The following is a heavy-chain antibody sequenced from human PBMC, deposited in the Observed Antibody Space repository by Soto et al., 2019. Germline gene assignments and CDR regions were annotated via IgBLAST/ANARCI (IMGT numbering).Heavy chain of an antibody. CDR2: ISYTGRT. D-gene: IGHD6-6*01. CDR3: ARGSFSSSSSWFDP. Sequence: LXLTCTVSGGSISSDSNFWSWIRQLPGRGLEWIGYISYTGRTYYTPSLNSRLTISLDTSKNLFSLRLSAVTAADTAVYFCARGSFSSSSSWFDPWGQGTLVTVSS. CDR1: GGSISSDSNF. J-gene: IGHJ5*02. V-gene: IGHV4-31*03.